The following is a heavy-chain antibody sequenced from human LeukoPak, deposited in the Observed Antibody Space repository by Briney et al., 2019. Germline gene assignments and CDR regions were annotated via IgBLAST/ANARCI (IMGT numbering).Heavy chain of an antibody. D-gene: IGHD1-26*01. CDR1: GGSISSYY. CDR3: ARGVSGTPGGAFDI. J-gene: IGHJ3*02. CDR2: IYYSGST. Sequence: PSETLSLTCTVCGGSISSYYWSWIRQPPGKGLEWIGYIYYSGSTNYNPSLKSRVTISVDTSKNQFSLKLSSVTAADTAVYYCARGVSGTPGGAFDIWGQGTMVTVSS. V-gene: IGHV4-59*01.